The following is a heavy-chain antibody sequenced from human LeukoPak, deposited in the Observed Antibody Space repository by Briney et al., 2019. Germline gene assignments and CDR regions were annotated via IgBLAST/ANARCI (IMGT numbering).Heavy chain of an antibody. Sequence: ASETLSLTCAVYGGSFSGYYWSWIRQPPGKGLEWIGEINHSGSTSYSPSLKSRVTISVDTSKNQFSLKLSSVTAADTAVYYCARDSSGYNPVYYFDYWGQGTLVTVSS. V-gene: IGHV4-34*01. J-gene: IGHJ4*02. D-gene: IGHD3-22*01. CDR2: INHSGST. CDR1: GGSFSGYY. CDR3: ARDSSGYNPVYYFDY.